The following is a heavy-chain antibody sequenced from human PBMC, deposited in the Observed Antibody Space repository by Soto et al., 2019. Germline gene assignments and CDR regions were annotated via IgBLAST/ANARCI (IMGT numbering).Heavy chain of an antibody. V-gene: IGHV3-21*02. J-gene: IGHJ3*01. CDR3: ARGIASTSLVTVDV. D-gene: IGHD2-21*01. Sequence: EVLLVESGGGLVKPGGSLRLSCVASGFSFSTSIMHWVRQAPGQGLEWIATISRTSSNLYYAGSVKGRFSISRDNPKNALVRQMNSLRADDMAVYYWARGIASTSLVTVDVWGQGTMVTVS. CDR1: GFSFSTSI. CDR2: ISRTSSNL.